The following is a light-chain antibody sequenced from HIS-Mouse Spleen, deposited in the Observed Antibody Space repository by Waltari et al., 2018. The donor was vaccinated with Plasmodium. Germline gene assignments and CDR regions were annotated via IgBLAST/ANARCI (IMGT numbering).Light chain of an antibody. Sequence: SYELTQPPSVSVSQGQTARTPCSGEAFPNKYAYWYRQKSGPAPVMGIYVDSKRPPGIPERFSGSSSGTMATLTISGAQVEDEADYYCYSTDSSGNHRVFGGGTKLTVL. V-gene: IGLV3-10*01. CDR1: AFPNKY. CDR3: YSTDSSGNHRV. J-gene: IGLJ3*02. CDR2: VDS.